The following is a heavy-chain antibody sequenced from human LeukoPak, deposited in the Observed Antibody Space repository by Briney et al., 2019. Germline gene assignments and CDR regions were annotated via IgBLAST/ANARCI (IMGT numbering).Heavy chain of an antibody. CDR3: ARDGTTVTTYFDPINYYYYGMDV. D-gene: IGHD4-17*01. V-gene: IGHV4-4*02. CDR1: GGSISSSNW. J-gene: IGHJ6*02. Sequence: SETLSLTCAVSGGSISSSNWWSWVRQPPGKGLEWIGEIYHSGSTNYNPSLKSRVTISVDKSKNQFSLKLSSVTAADTAVYYCARDGTTVTTYFDPINYYYYGMDVWGQGTTVTVSS. CDR2: IYHSGST.